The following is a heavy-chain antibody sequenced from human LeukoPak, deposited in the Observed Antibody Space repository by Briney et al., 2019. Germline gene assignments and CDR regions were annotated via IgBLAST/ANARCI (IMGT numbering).Heavy chain of an antibody. J-gene: IGHJ4*02. CDR3: VRAYDY. CDR2: IYNSGST. Sequence: KPSETPSLTRAVHGGAFSGSKWGWIRQPPGKGLEWIGEIYNSGSTIYNPSLKSRVTISVDTSKNQFSLNLISVTAADTAVYYCVRAYDYWGQGTLVTVSS. CDR1: GGAFSGSK. V-gene: IGHV4-34*01.